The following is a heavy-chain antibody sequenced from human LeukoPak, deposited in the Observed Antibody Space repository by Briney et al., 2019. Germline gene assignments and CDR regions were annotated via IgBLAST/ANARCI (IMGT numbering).Heavy chain of an antibody. V-gene: IGHV1-2*02. CDR3: ARAYYYDSSGYPRYYFDY. D-gene: IGHD3-22*01. Sequence: GASVKVSCKASGYTFTGYYMHWVRQAPGQGLEWMGWINPNSGGTNYAQKFQGRVTMTRDTSISTAYMELSRLRSDDTAVYYCARAYYYDSSGYPRYYFDYWGQGTLVTVSS. CDR2: INPNSGGT. CDR1: GYTFTGYY. J-gene: IGHJ4*02.